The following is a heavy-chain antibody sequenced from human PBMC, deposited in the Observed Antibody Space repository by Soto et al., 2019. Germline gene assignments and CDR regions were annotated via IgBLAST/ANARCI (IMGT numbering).Heavy chain of an antibody. V-gene: IGHV4-34*01. J-gene: IGHJ5*02. CDR2: INHSGST. CDR1: GGSFSGYY. Sequence: PSETLSLTCAVYGGSFSGYYWSWIRQPPGKGLEWIGEINHSGSTNYNPSLKSRVTISVDTSKNQFSLKLSSVTAADTAVYYCARYSSSWYYWLDPWGQGTLVTVYS. CDR3: ARYSSSWYYWLDP. D-gene: IGHD6-13*01.